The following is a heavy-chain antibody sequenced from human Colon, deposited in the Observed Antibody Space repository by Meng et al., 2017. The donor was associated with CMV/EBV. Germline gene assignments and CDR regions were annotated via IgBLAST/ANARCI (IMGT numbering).Heavy chain of an antibody. V-gene: IGHV3-30*02. Sequence: AYGFTFNNSAMHWVRQAPGKGREWVAVIRSDGSKEYYVDSVKGRFTISRDNSKNTLHLHMNSLRAEDTAVYYCAKELSWEYIGGFDPWGQGTLVTVSS. CDR2: IRSDGSKE. J-gene: IGHJ5*02. CDR1: GFTFNNSA. CDR3: AKELSWEYIGGFDP. D-gene: IGHD6-6*01.